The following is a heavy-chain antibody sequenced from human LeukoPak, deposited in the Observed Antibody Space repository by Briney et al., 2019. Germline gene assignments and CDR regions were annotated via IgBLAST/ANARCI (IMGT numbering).Heavy chain of an antibody. CDR2: ISGSGGST. CDR3: AKGVYYDYVWGSPSYYFDY. CDR1: GFTVSSSY. V-gene: IGHV3-23*01. Sequence: GGSLRLSCAASGFTVSSSYMSWVRQAPGKGLEWVSAISGSGGSTYYADSVKGRFTISRDNSKNTLYLQMNSLRAEDTAVYYCAKGVYYDYVWGSPSYYFDYWGQGTLVTVSS. D-gene: IGHD3-16*01. J-gene: IGHJ4*02.